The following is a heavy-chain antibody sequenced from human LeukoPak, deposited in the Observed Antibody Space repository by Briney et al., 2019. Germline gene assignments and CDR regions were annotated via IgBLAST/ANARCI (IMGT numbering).Heavy chain of an antibody. CDR1: GVSFTSYF. Sequence: NSSETLSLTCAVYGVSFTSYFWGWIRQPPGKGLEWIGEINQSGATNYNPSLKSRVTISRDTPKNQFSLRLSSVTAADTAVYYCARSRLVGTTVIVVARGAFDLWGQGNVVTVSS. D-gene: IGHD3-22*01. J-gene: IGHJ3*01. CDR3: ARSRLVGTTVIVVARGAFDL. V-gene: IGHV4-34*01. CDR2: INQSGAT.